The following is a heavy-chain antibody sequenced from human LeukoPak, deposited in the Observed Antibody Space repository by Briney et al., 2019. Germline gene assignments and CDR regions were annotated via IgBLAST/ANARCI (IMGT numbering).Heavy chain of an antibody. CDR3: ARDWEQWLVPVPDY. V-gene: IGHV3-7*01. CDR1: GFTFSSYW. CDR2: IKQDGSEK. J-gene: IGHJ4*02. D-gene: IGHD6-19*01. Sequence: GGSLRLSCAASGFTFSSYWMSWVRQAPGKGLEWVANIKQDGSEKYYVDSVKGRFTISRNNAKNSLYLQMNSLRAEDTAVYYCARDWEQWLVPVPDYWGQGTLVTVSS.